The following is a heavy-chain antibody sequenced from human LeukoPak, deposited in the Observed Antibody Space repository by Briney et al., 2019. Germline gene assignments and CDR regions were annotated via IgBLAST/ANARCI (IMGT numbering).Heavy chain of an antibody. CDR2: INSGGST. D-gene: IGHD6-6*01. CDR1: GFTFSSYA. V-gene: IGHV3-23*01. CDR3: ASRSSYSFDS. Sequence: PGGSLRLSCEASGFTFSSYAMSWVRQAPGKGLQWISVINSGGSTYYADSVKGRFTISRDNSKNTLYLQVSTLGADDTAVYYCASRSSYSFDSWGQGTLVTVSS. J-gene: IGHJ4*02.